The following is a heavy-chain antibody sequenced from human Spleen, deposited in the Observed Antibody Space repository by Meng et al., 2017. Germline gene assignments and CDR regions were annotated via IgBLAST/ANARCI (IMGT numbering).Heavy chain of an antibody. CDR3: ARGNVATFLGY. CDR2: INHSGST. V-gene: IGHV4-39*07. J-gene: IGHJ4*02. D-gene: IGHD5-12*01. Sequence: QPQLQESGPGLVKPSEALSLTCSVSGGSISTSGYYWGWIRQPPGKGLEWIGEINHSGSTNYNPSLKSRVTISVDTSKNQFSLNLRSVTAADTAVYYCARGNVATFLGYWGQGTLVTVSS. CDR1: GGSISTSGYY.